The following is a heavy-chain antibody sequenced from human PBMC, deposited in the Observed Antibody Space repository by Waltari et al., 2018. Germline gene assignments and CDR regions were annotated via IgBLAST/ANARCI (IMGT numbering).Heavy chain of an antibody. J-gene: IGHJ5*02. V-gene: IGHV4-39*07. CDR3: AGEGIAARRNWFDP. D-gene: IGHD6-6*01. CDR1: GGSISSSSYY. Sequence: QLQLQESGPGLVKPSETLSLTCTVSGGSISSSSYYWGWIRQPPGKGLEWIGSIYYSGSTYYNPSLKSRVTISVDTSKNQFSLKLSSVTAADTAVYYCAGEGIAARRNWFDPWGQGTLVTVSS. CDR2: IYYSGST.